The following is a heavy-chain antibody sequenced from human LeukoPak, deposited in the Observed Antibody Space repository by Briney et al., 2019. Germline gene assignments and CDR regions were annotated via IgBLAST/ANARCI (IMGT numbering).Heavy chain of an antibody. CDR1: GGSISSYY. CDR3: AREGEGRVYYYGSGSYGSDDGMDV. D-gene: IGHD3-10*01. J-gene: IGHJ6*02. CDR2: IYYSGST. V-gene: IGHV4-59*12. Sequence: SETLSLTCTVSGGSISSYYWSWIRQPPGKGLEWIGYIYYSGSTSYNPSLKSRVTISVDTSKNQFSLKLSSVTAADTAVYYCAREGEGRVYYYGSGSYGSDDGMDVWGQGTTVTVSS.